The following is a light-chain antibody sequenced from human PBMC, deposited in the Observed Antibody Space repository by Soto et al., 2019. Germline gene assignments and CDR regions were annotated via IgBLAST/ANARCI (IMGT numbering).Light chain of an antibody. CDR1: QTVSSN. J-gene: IGKJ2*01. CDR2: GAS. Sequence: EIVMTQSPATLSVSPGERATLSCRASQTVSSNLGWYQQKPGQAPRLLIYGASTRATGIPARFSGSGSGTDFTLTISSLQSEESAVYYCQQYHNWPPYTFGQGNKLEIK. V-gene: IGKV3-15*01. CDR3: QQYHNWPPYT.